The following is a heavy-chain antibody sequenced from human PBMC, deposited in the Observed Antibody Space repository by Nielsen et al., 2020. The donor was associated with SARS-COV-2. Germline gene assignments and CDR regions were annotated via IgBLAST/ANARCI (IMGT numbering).Heavy chain of an antibody. CDR2: IYFSGRT. D-gene: IGHD5-12*01. V-gene: IGHV4-31*03. J-gene: IGHJ6*02. CDR1: GGSISSGGFY. CDR3: ARESSGYDHYNYGMDV. Sequence: LRLSCTVSGGSISSGGFYWSWIRQHPGKGLEWIGYIYFSGRTCYNPSLKSRVTISVDTSKNQFSLSLRSVTAADTAVYCCARESSGYDHYNYGMDVWGQGATVTVSS.